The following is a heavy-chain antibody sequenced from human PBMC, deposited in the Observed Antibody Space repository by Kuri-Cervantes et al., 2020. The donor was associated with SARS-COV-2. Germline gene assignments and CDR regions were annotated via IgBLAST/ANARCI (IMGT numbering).Heavy chain of an antibody. J-gene: IGHJ4*02. CDR2: IYSGGST. D-gene: IGHD5-12*01. V-gene: IGHV3-66*01. Sequence: GGSLRLSCAASGFTVSSNYMSWVRQAPGKGLEWVSVIYSGGSTYYADSVKGRFTISRDNSKNTLYLQMNSLRAEDTAVYYCAKDKGWLRQTAGLDYWGQGTLVTVSS. CDR1: GFTVSSNY. CDR3: AKDKGWLRQTAGLDY.